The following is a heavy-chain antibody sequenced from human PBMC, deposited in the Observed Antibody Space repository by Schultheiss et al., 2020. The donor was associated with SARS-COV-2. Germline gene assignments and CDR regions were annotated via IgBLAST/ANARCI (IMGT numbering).Heavy chain of an antibody. V-gene: IGHV4-61*02. D-gene: IGHD2-2*03. CDR2: IYTSGST. CDR3: ARQSGYCSSTSCSWNWFDP. J-gene: IGHJ5*02. CDR1: GGSISSGSYY. Sequence: SETLSLTCTVSGGSISSGSYYWSWIRQPAGKGLEWIGRIYTSGSTYYNPSLKSRVTISVDTSKNQFSLKLSSVTAADTAVYYCARQSGYCSSTSCSWNWFDPWGQGTLVTVSS.